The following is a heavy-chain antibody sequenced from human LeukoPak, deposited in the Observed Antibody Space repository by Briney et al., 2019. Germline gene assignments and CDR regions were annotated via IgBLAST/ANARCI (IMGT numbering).Heavy chain of an antibody. D-gene: IGHD2-21*02. CDR3: AKNGGATAGTFDY. V-gene: IGHV3-11*01. J-gene: IGHJ4*02. CDR2: ISSSGNTI. Sequence: PGGSLRLSCAASGFTFSDYYMSWIRQAPGKGLEWVSYISSSGNTIYYADSVKGRFTISRDNARNSLHLQMNSLRADDTAVYYCAKNGGATAGTFDYWGPGTLVTVSS. CDR1: GFTFSDYY.